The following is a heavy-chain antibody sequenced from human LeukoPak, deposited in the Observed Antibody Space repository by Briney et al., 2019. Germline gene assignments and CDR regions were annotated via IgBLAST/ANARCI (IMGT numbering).Heavy chain of an antibody. CDR3: ASFDDAFGI. D-gene: IGHD3-9*01. CDR2: IIPIFGTA. J-gene: IGHJ3*02. V-gene: IGHV1-69*05. Sequence: SVKVSCKASGDTFSSYDISWVRQAPGQGLEWMGGIIPIFGTANYAQKFQGRVTITTDESTNTAYMELSSLRSEDTAVYYCASFDDAFGIWGQGTMVTVSS. CDR1: GDTFSSYD.